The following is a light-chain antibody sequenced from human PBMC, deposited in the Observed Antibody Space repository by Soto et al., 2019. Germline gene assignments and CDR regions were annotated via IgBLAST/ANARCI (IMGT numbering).Light chain of an antibody. Sequence: QSVLTQPPSASGSPGQSVTISCTGTKNDIGVYDFVSWYQHHPGKAPRLIIYEVVQRPSGVPDRFSGSKSGNTASLTVSGLQAADEADYYCSSHSSSSAYYVFGTGTKLTVL. CDR1: KNDIGVYDF. V-gene: IGLV2-8*01. CDR2: EVV. J-gene: IGLJ1*01. CDR3: SSHSSSSAYYV.